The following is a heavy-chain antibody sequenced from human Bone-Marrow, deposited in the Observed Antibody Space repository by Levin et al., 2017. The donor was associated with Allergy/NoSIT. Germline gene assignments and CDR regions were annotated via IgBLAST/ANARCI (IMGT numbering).Heavy chain of an antibody. D-gene: IGHD3-10*01. V-gene: IGHV3-53*01. CDR1: GFTVSSHY. CDR3: ARGWFGELLSH. Sequence: GESLKISCAASGFTVSSHYMSWVRQAPGKGPEWVSVIYSGGSTYYADSVKGRFTISRDNTKNTLYLQMNSLRAEDTAVYYCARGWFGELLSHWGQGTLVTVSS. CDR2: IYSGGST. J-gene: IGHJ4*02.